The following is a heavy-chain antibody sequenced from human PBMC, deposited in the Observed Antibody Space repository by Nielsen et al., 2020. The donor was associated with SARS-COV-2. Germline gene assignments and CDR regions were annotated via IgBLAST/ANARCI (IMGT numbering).Heavy chain of an antibody. CDR1: GGSISSSNW. CDR3: ARVYYDSSGSKTHWFDP. J-gene: IGHJ5*02. D-gene: IGHD3-22*01. Sequence: SETLSLTCAVSGGSISSSNWWSWVRQPPGKGLEWIGEIYHSGSTNYNPSLKSRVTISVDKSKNQFSLKLSSVTAADTAVYYCARVYYDSSGSKTHWFDPWGQGTLVTVSS. V-gene: IGHV4-4*02. CDR2: IYHSGST.